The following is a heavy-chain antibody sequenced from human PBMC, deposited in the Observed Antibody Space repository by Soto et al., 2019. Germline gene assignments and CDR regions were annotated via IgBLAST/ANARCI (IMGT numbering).Heavy chain of an antibody. CDR2: VHPGNSGT. J-gene: IGHJ6*02. CDR3: ARHRAVAGMPDYYYDLDV. Sequence: GESLKISCKGSGYSFTSYWIGWVRQMPGKGLGWMGIVHPGNSGTKYSPSFQGQVTISADKSISTAYLQWSSLKASDTAMYYCARHRAVAGMPDYYYDLDVWGQGTTVTVSS. V-gene: IGHV5-51*01. D-gene: IGHD6-19*01. CDR1: GYSFTSYW.